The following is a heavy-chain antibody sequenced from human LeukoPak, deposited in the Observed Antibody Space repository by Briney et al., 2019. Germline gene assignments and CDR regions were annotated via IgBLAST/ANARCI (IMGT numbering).Heavy chain of an antibody. CDR3: ARGSLSRGSYFFPGNY. V-gene: IGHV1-2*02. CDR1: GYTFTGYY. CDR2: INPNSGGT. D-gene: IGHD1-26*01. Sequence: ASVKVSCKASGYTFTGYYMHWVRQAPGQGLEWMGLINPNSGGTNYAQKFQGRVTMTRDTSISTASMELSRLRSDDTAVYHCARGSLSRGSYFFPGNYWGQGTLVTVSS. J-gene: IGHJ4*02.